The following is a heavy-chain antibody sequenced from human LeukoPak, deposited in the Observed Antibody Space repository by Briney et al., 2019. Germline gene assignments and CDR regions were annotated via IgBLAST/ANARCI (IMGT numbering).Heavy chain of an antibody. J-gene: IGHJ4*02. CDR1: GGTSNSHA. CDR3: ATTNDGGGYQWGDFFDF. Sequence: SVSVSCTASGGTSNSHAIRWGRQAPGEGLEWMGGIIPNLGTTNRAQNFQDRVTLTADKSTNTAYMDLTSLTSDDTAVYYCATTNDGGGYQWGDFFDFWGQGTLVTVSS. V-gene: IGHV1-69*10. CDR2: IIPNLGTT. D-gene: IGHD3-22*01.